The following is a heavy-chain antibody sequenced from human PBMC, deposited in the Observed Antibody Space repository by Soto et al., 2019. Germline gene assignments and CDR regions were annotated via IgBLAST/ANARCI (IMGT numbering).Heavy chain of an antibody. CDR2: IYYSGST. CDR3: ARVTGTTGLEAFDI. D-gene: IGHD1-7*01. Sequence: PLETLSLTCTVSGGSVSSGSYYWSWIRQPPGKGLEWIGYIYYSGSTNYNPSLKGRVTISVDTSKNQFSLKLSSVTAADTAVYYCARVTGTTGLEAFDIWGQGTMVTVSS. V-gene: IGHV4-61*01. J-gene: IGHJ3*02. CDR1: GGSVSSGSYY.